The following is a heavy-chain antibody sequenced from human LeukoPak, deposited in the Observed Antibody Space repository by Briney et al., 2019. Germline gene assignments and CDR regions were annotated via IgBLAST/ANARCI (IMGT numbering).Heavy chain of an antibody. CDR1: GFTFSSYA. J-gene: IGHJ4*02. CDR3: VKRVDYSEKYYFDS. D-gene: IGHD4-11*01. Sequence: GGSLRLSCAASGFTFSSYAMSWARQAPGKGLEWVSAISGDVRSTFYADSVKGRFTISRDNSKNTLSLQMNSLRADDTAIYYCVKRVDYSEKYYFDSWGRGTLVTVSS. CDR2: ISGDVRST. V-gene: IGHV3-23*01.